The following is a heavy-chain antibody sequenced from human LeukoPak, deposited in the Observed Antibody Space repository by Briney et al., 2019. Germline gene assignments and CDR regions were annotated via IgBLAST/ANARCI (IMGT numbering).Heavy chain of an antibody. J-gene: IGHJ4*02. CDR2: ISSSSSYI. V-gene: IGHV3-21*01. CDR1: GFTFGSYS. CDR3: AGGREVAFDY. Sequence: PGGSLRLSCAASGFTFGSYSMNWVRQAPGKGLEWVSSISSSSSYIYYADSVKGRFTISRDNAKNSLYLQMNSLRAEDTAVYYCAGGREVAFDYWGQGTLVTVSS. D-gene: IGHD1-26*01.